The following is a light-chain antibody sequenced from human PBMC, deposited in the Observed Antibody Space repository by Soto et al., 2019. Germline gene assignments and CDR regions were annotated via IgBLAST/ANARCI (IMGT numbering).Light chain of an antibody. J-gene: IGLJ1*01. V-gene: IGLV2-14*01. Sequence: QSVLTQPASVSGSPGQSITISCTGTSSDVGGYNYVSWYQQHPGKVPKLMIYDVSNRPSGVSNRFSGSKSGNTASLTISGLQAEDEADYYCNSSTSSSTLYAFGTGTKLTVL. CDR3: NSSTSSSTLYA. CDR2: DVS. CDR1: SSDVGGYNY.